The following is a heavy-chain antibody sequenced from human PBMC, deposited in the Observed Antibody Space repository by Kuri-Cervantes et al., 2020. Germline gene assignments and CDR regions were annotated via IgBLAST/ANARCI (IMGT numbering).Heavy chain of an antibody. V-gene: IGHV3-30-3*01. CDR2: ISYDGSNK. J-gene: IGHJ3*01. Sequence: GGSLRLSCAASGFTFSGYAMHWVRQAPGKGLEWVAVISYDGSNKYYADSVKGRFTISRDNSKNTLYLQMNSLRAEDTAVYYCAKELSNRRPFDVWGQGTMVTVSS. CDR3: AKELSNRRPFDV. CDR1: GFTFSGYA.